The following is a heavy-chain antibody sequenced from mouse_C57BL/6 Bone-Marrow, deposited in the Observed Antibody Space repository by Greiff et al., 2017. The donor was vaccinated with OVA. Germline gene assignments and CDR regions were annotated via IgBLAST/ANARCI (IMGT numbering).Heavy chain of an antibody. J-gene: IGHJ4*01. Sequence: VQLKQSGTVLARPGASVKMSCKTSGYTFTSYWMHWVKQRPGQGLEWIGAIYPGNSDTSYNQKFKGKAKLTAVTSASTAYMELSSLTNEDSAVYYCSYDGYYAYYAMDYWGQGTSVTVSS. CDR1: GYTFTSYW. CDR2: IYPGNSDT. D-gene: IGHD2-3*01. V-gene: IGHV1-5*01. CDR3: SYDGYYAYYAMDY.